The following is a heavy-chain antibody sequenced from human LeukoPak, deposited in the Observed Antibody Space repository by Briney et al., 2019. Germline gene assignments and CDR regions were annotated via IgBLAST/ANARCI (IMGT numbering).Heavy chain of an antibody. CDR3: ARGMVTTAVGAFDV. D-gene: IGHD4-17*01. Sequence: PPETLSLTCTVSGVSINTYYWGWIRQPPGKGLEWIGYIYYTGTTNNNPSLKSRITMSVDTSRNQFSLNIKSVTAADTAVYYCARGMVTTAVGAFDVWGQGTMVTVSS. CDR1: GVSINTYY. CDR2: IYYTGTT. J-gene: IGHJ3*01. V-gene: IGHV4-59*01.